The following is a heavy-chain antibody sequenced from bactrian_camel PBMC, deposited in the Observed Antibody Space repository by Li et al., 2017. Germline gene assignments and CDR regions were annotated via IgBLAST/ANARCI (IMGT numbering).Heavy chain of an antibody. CDR3: AARVCYYGTSIVFSSSSYTY. D-gene: IGHD6*01. J-gene: IGHJ4*01. CDR2: IGIDGRT. CDR1: GYSSNTFC. Sequence: HVQLVESGGGSVQTGGSLRLSCAASGYSSNTFCMGWFRRVPGLEREGVAGIGIDGRTAYADSVKGRFTVSKDNTKNTVYLQMNSLKPDDTGMYYCAARVCYYGTSIVFSSSSYTYWGQGT. V-gene: IGHV3S9*01.